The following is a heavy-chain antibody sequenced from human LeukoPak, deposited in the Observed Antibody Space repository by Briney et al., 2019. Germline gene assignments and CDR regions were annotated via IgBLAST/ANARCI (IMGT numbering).Heavy chain of an antibody. Sequence: APVKVSCNASGYTFSSDGISWVRQAPGQGLQWMGWISVNNADTNYAQNFQGRVTLTTDTSTGTAYMELRSLRSDDTAVYYCARVRWFGELFSDYWGQGTLVTVSS. V-gene: IGHV1-18*01. J-gene: IGHJ4*02. CDR3: ARVRWFGELFSDY. D-gene: IGHD3-10*01. CDR1: GYTFSSDG. CDR2: ISVNNADT.